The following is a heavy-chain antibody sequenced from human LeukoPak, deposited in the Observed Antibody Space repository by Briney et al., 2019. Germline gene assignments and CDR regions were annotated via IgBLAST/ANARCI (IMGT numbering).Heavy chain of an antibody. J-gene: IGHJ4*02. CDR2: VSGSGNSA. CDR3: AKAFRSFEVLNLHFDS. Sequence: GGSLRLSCSASGFTFGDYAMTWGRQAPGKGLEWVLSVSGSGNSAYYADSVKGRFTVSRDNAKKTMYLEMNSLRAEDTAVYYCAKAFRSFEVLNLHFDSWGQGTLVTVSS. D-gene: IGHD3-3*01. V-gene: IGHV3-23*01. CDR1: GFTFGDYA.